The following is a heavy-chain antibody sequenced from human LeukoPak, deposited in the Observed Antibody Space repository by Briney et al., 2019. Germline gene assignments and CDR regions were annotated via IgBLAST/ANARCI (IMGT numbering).Heavy chain of an antibody. V-gene: IGHV3-30*02. J-gene: IGHJ3*02. D-gene: IGHD3-9*01. CDR2: IRDDGSNT. CDR3: ARDPTGYYPNDAFDI. CDR1: GFTFSSYG. Sequence: GGSLRLSCAASGFTFSSYGMHWVRQAPGKGLEWVAFIRDDGSNTYYAESVEGRFTISRDNSKNTLYLQMNSLRAEDTAVYYCARDPTGYYPNDAFDIWGQGTMVTVSS.